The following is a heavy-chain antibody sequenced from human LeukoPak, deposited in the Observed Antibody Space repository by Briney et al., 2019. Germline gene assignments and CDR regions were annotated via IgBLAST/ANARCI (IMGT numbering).Heavy chain of an antibody. J-gene: IGHJ4*02. D-gene: IGHD6-19*01. Sequence: GGSLRLSSVASGFTLSSYAMHWVRQAPGKGLEYVSGISREGGSTYYANSVKGRFTISRDNSKNTLYLQMGSLRAEDLAVYYCARMSSSGPGDYWGQGTLVTVSS. V-gene: IGHV3-64*01. CDR2: ISREGGST. CDR1: GFTLSSYA. CDR3: ARMSSSGPGDY.